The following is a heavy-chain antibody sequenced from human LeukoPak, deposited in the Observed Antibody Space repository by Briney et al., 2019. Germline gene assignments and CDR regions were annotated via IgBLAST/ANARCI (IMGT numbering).Heavy chain of an antibody. D-gene: IGHD7-27*01. CDR1: GFTFSSYS. Sequence: GGSLRLSCAASGFTFSSYSMNWVRQAPGKGLEWVSSISSSSSYIYYADSVKGRFTISRDTAKNSLYLQMNSLRAEDTAVYYCARLLLGIYAFDIWGQGTMVTVSS. V-gene: IGHV3-21*01. J-gene: IGHJ3*02. CDR3: ARLLLGIYAFDI. CDR2: ISSSSSYI.